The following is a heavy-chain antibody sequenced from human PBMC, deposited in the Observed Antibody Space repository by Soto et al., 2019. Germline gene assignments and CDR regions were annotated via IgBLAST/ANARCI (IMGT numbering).Heavy chain of an antibody. CDR3: ARFPYDFWSGYPASNWFDP. CDR2: ISAYNGNR. V-gene: IGHV1-18*01. D-gene: IGHD3-3*01. J-gene: IGHJ5*02. Sequence: ASVKVSCKTSGFMFTSFGFSWVRQAPGQGLEWMGWISAYNGNRNYAQKLQDRVTMTTDISTATVYMELRSLRSDDTAVYYCARFPYDFWSGYPASNWFDPRGQGTPVTVSS. CDR1: GFMFTSFG.